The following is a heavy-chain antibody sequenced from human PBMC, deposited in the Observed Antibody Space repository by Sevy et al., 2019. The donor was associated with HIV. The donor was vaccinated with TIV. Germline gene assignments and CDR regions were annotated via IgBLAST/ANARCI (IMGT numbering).Heavy chain of an antibody. CDR1: GFTVSSNY. CDR2: IYSGGST. Sequence: GGSLRLSCAASGFTVSSNYMSWVRQAPGKGLEWVSVIYSGGSTYYAVSVKGRFTISRDNSKNTLYLQMNSLRAEDTAVYYCARDQRDWNSLGGYYYYYGMDVWGQGTTVTVSS. J-gene: IGHJ6*02. V-gene: IGHV3-53*01. D-gene: IGHD1-7*01. CDR3: ARDQRDWNSLGGYYYYYGMDV.